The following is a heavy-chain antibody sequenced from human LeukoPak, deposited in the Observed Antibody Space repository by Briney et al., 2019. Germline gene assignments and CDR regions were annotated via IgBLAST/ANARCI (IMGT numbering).Heavy chain of an antibody. V-gene: IGHV3-30*04. CDR1: GFTFNSYA. CDR3: ARENDILTGYDYFDY. J-gene: IGHJ4*02. D-gene: IGHD3-9*01. CDR2: IRYDGSNK. Sequence: GTSLRLSCAASGFTFNSYAMHWVRQALGKGLEWVAFIRYDGSNKYYADPMKGRFTISRDNSKNTLYLQMNSLRAEDTAVYYCARENDILTGYDYFDYWGQGTLVTVSS.